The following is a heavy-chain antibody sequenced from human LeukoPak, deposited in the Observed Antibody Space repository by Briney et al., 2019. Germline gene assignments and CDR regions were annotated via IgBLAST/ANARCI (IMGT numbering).Heavy chain of an antibody. CDR3: ARRDIVKGGFDY. CDR2: IYRSGST. D-gene: IGHD3-16*02. CDR1: GDTVNTRRYY. Sequence: PSETLTLTCPVSGDTVNTRRYYWGWIRQPPGKGLEWIGSIYRSGSTYYEPSLRSRVTISIDTSRNQFSLNLTSVTTADTALYFCARRDIVKGGFDYWGQGTLVTVSS. J-gene: IGHJ4*02. V-gene: IGHV4-39*01.